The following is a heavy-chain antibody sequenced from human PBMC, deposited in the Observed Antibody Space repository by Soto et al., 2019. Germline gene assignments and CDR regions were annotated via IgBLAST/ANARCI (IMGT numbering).Heavy chain of an antibody. V-gene: IGHV3-23*01. Sequence: EVQLLESGGGLVQPGGSLRLSCAASGFTFSSYAMSWVRQAPGKGLEWVSAISGSGGSTYYADSVKGRFTISRDNSKNTLYLQMNSLRDEDTAGYYCSKEERITMIVVFIPYFDYWGQGSLVTVSS. J-gene: IGHJ4*02. D-gene: IGHD3-22*01. CDR2: ISGSGGST. CDR1: GFTFSSYA. CDR3: SKEERITMIVVFIPYFDY.